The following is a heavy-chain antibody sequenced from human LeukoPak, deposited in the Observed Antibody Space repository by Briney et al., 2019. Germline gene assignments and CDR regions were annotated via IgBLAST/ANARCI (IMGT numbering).Heavy chain of an antibody. CDR1: GGTFSSYA. V-gene: IGHV1-69*13. J-gene: IGHJ5*02. CDR2: IIPIFGTA. D-gene: IGHD2-2*01. Sequence: SVKVSCKASGGTFSSYAISWVRQAPGQGLEWMGGIIPIFGTANYAQKFQGRVTITADESTSTAYMELSSLRSEDTAVYYCARGVVVVPAATAGSNWFDPWGQGALVTVSS. CDR3: ARGVVVVPAATAGSNWFDP.